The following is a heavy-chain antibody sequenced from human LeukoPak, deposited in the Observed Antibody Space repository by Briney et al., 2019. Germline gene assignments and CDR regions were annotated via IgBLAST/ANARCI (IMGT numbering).Heavy chain of an antibody. V-gene: IGHV3-53*01. CDR1: QFSVSTSY. CDR2: MYSGGSS. Sequence: GGSMRLSCAASQFSVSTSYMSWVCQAPGKGLEWVSVMYSGGSSYNADSVKGRFTISRDNSKNTLYLQMDSLRVEDTAVYYCAKAIRPARLDYWGQGTLVTASS. J-gene: IGHJ4*02. CDR3: AKAIRPARLDY.